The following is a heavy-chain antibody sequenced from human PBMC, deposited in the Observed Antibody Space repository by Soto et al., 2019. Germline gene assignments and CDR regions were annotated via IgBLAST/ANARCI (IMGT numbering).Heavy chain of an antibody. CDR3: AAVLRYFDRSYYHPLDP. CDR2: IYHSGST. Sequence: SETLSLTCAVSGGSISSSNWWSWVRQPPGKGLEWIGEIYHSGSTNYNPSLKSRVTISVDKSKNQFSLKLSSVTAADTAVYYCAAVLRYFDRSYYHPLDPWGQGTLVTGSS. J-gene: IGHJ5*02. CDR1: GGSISSSNW. D-gene: IGHD3-9*01. V-gene: IGHV4-4*02.